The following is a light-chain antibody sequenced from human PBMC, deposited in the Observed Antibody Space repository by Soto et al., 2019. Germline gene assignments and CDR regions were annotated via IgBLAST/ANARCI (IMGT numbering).Light chain of an antibody. Sequence: QSALTQPRSVSGSPGQSVTIPCAGTSSDVGGYNYVSWYQHHPGKAPKFMIYDVNKRPSGVPDRFSGSKSGNTASLTISGLQAEDEADYYCCSYAGGYTDVFGTGTKVTVL. CDR2: DVN. CDR3: CSYAGGYTDV. V-gene: IGLV2-11*01. CDR1: SSDVGGYNY. J-gene: IGLJ1*01.